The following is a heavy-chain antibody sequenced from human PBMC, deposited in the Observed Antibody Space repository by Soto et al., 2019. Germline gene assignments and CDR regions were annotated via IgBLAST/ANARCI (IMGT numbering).Heavy chain of an antibody. D-gene: IGHD3-3*01. CDR2: IIPIFGTA. Sequence: SVKVSCKASGGTFSSYAISWVRQAPGQGLEWMGGIIPIFGTANYAQKFQGGVTITADESTSTAYMELSSLRSEDTAVYYCASTLTYYDFWSGHRGFDPWGQGTLVTVSS. V-gene: IGHV1-69*13. J-gene: IGHJ5*02. CDR3: ASTLTYYDFWSGHRGFDP. CDR1: GGTFSSYA.